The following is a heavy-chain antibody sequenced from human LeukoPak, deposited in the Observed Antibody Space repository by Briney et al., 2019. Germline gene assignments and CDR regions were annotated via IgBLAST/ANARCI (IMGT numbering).Heavy chain of an antibody. D-gene: IGHD5-18*01. J-gene: IGHJ6*03. CDR1: GGSFSGYY. V-gene: IGHV4-34*01. CDR3: ARGSNSYGPGYYYYMDV. CDR2: INHSGST. Sequence: SETLSPTCAVYGGSFSGYYWSWIRQPPGKGLEWIGEINHSGSTNYNPSLKSRVTISVDTSKNQFSLKLSSVTAADTAVYYCARGSNSYGPGYYYYMDVWGQGTTVTVSS.